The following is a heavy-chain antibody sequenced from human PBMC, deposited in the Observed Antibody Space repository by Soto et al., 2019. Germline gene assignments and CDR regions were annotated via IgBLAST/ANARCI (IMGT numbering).Heavy chain of an antibody. CDR1: GGIFTNNA. CDR3: ATGGHNDGYNFYHGMDV. CDR2: VIPLFDTA. V-gene: IGHV1-69*01. Sequence: QVQVVQSGAEVKKPGSSVKVSCKVSGGIFTNNAISWVRQAPGQGLEWLGGVIPLFDTAYYAQIFRCRLMISADGATTEAYMELSGLTSADTAVYFCATGGHNDGYNFYHGMDVWGQGTTVTVS. J-gene: IGHJ6*02. D-gene: IGHD5-18*01.